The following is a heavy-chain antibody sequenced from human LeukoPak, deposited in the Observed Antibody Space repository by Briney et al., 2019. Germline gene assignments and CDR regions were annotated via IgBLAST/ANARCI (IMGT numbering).Heavy chain of an antibody. CDR3: ARDTTSGRYGGFDY. J-gene: IGHJ4*02. CDR1: GFTFSSYT. D-gene: IGHD6-19*01. Sequence: PGGSLRLSCAASGFTFSSYTMNWVRQAPGKGLEWVSSISSSANYIYYADSVKGRFTISRDNAKNSVYLQMSSLRAEDTAVYYRARDTTSGRYGGFDYWGQGTLVTVSS. V-gene: IGHV3-21*06. CDR2: ISSSANYI.